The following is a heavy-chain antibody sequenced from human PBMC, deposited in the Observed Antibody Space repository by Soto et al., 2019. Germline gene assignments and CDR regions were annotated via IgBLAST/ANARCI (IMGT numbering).Heavy chain of an antibody. CDR3: ARSGGDGYNYPRPARYFDL. J-gene: IGHJ2*01. V-gene: IGHV4-4*02. CDR2: IYHSGST. CDR1: GGSISSSNW. Sequence: QVQLQESGPGLVKPSGTLSLTCAVSGGSISSSNWWSWVRQPPGKGLEWIGEIYHSGSTNYNPSLKSRVTISVDKSKNQFSLKLSSVTAADTAVYYCARSGGDGYNYPRPARYFDLWGRGTLVTVSS. D-gene: IGHD5-12*01.